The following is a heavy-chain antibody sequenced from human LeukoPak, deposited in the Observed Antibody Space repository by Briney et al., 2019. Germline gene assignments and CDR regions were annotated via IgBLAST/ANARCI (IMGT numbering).Heavy chain of an antibody. CDR1: GGSISSYY. D-gene: IGHD2-2*01. V-gene: IGHV4-59*08. Sequence: SETLSLTCTVSGGSISSYYWSWIRQPPGKGLEWIGYIYYSGSTNYNPSLKSRVTISVDTSKNQFSLKLSSVTAADTAVYYCARQDCSSTSCYGLWGAFDIWGQGTMVTVSS. CDR3: ARQDCSSTSCYGLWGAFDI. CDR2: IYYSGST. J-gene: IGHJ3*02.